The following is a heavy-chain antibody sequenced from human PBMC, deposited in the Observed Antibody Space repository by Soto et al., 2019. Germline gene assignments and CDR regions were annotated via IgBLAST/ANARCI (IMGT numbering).Heavy chain of an antibody. CDR1: GFTFSSYA. V-gene: IGHV3-30-3*01. CDR2: ISYDGSNK. Sequence: QVQLVESGGGVVQPGRSLRLSCAASGFTFSSYAMQWDRQAPGKGLVWVAVISYDGSNKYYADSVNGRFTISRHNIKNTLYLQMNSLRAEDSAVYYCARERGLWFENTDYYYGMDDWGQGTTVTVSS. CDR3: ARERGLWFENTDYYYGMDD. D-gene: IGHD3-10*01. J-gene: IGHJ6*02.